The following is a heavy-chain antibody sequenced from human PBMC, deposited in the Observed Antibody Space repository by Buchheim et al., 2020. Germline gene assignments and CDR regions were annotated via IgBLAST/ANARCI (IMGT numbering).Heavy chain of an antibody. V-gene: IGHV3-73*02. J-gene: IGHJ4*02. CDR3: TSGSYDYSDY. D-gene: IGHD3-16*01. CDR2: IRSKPNGYAT. CDR1: GFTIRGAA. Sequence: EVKLVESGGGLVQPGGSLKLSCAASGFTIRGAAMHWVRQASGKGLEWVGRIRSKPNGYATVYAASVKGRFTISRDDSKNMAYLQMNSLKTEDTAVYYCTSGSYDYSDYWGLGTL.